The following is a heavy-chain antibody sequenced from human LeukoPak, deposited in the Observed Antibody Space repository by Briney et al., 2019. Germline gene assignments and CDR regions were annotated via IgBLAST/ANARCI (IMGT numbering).Heavy chain of an antibody. Sequence: SGPTLVKPTQTLTLTCTFSGFSLTTHGVGVGWVRQPPGKALKWLALIYWNDEKRYSPSLKSRLTITRDTSKNQVVLTMTNVDAVDTGTYYCVHRYTVVLSEYFDYWGQGTLVAVSS. J-gene: IGHJ4*02. CDR3: VHRYTVVLSEYFDY. CDR1: GFSLTTHGVG. CDR2: IYWNDEK. V-gene: IGHV2-5*01. D-gene: IGHD3-16*01.